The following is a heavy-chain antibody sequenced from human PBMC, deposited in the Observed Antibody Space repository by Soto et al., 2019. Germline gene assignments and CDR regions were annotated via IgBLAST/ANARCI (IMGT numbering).Heavy chain of an antibody. J-gene: IGHJ4*02. CDR1: GGSISSGGYY. V-gene: IGHV4-31*03. Sequence: PSDTLSLTCTVSGGSISSGGYYWSWIRQHPGKGLEWIGYIYYSGSTYYNPSLKSRVTISVDTSKNQFSLKLSSVTAADTAVYYCARMTFDDYFDYWGQGTLVTVSS. CDR2: IYYSGST. CDR3: ARMTFDDYFDY. D-gene: IGHD2-21*02.